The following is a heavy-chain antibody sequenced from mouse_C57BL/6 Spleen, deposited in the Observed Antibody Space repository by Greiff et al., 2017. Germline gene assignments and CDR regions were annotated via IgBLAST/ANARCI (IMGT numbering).Heavy chain of an antibody. CDR1: GYTFTSYT. Sequence: VKLQESGAELARPGASVKMSCKASGYTFTSYTMHWVKQRPGQGLEWIGYINPSSGYTKYNQKFKDKATLTADKSSSTAYTQLSSLTSEDSAVYYCAREGVYGNYNWYFDVWGTGTTVTVSS. J-gene: IGHJ1*03. V-gene: IGHV1-4*01. CDR3: AREGVYGNYNWYFDV. CDR2: INPSSGYT. D-gene: IGHD2-1*01.